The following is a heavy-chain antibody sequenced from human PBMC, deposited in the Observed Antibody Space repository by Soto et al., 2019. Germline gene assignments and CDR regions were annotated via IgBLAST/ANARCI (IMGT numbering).Heavy chain of an antibody. V-gene: IGHV4-59*12. D-gene: IGHD3-16*01. CDR2: IYYSGST. CDR3: ARDRWGGGSSYYGMDV. CDR1: GGSISSYY. J-gene: IGHJ6*02. Sequence: SETLSLTCTVSGGSISSYYWSWIRQPPGKGLEWIGYIYYSGSTYYNLSLKSRVTISVDTSKNQFSLKLSSVTAADTAVYYCARDRWGGGSSYYGMDVWGQGTTVTVSS.